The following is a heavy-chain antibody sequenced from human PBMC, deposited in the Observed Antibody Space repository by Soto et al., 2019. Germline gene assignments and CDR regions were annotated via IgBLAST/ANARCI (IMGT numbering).Heavy chain of an antibody. CDR2: IYPGDSDT. CDR1: GYSFTSYW. J-gene: IGHJ3*02. Sequence: GESLKISCKGSGYSFTSYWIGWVRQMPGKGLEWMGIIYPGDSDTRYSPSFQGQVTISADKSISTAYLQWSSLKASDTAMYYCASHGPTPEGYSSSIPAFDIWGQGTMVTVSS. V-gene: IGHV5-51*01. CDR3: ASHGPTPEGYSSSIPAFDI. D-gene: IGHD6-13*01.